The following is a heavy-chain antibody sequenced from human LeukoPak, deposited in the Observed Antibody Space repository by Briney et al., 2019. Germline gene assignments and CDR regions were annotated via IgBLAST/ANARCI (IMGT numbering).Heavy chain of an antibody. V-gene: IGHV1-69*01. CDR3: ARLGYDSSELDYDYYYIDV. Sequence: GSSVKVSCKASGDTFSNYAISWVRQAPGQGLEWMAVIIPVFAIADSAQKFQGRVTITADESTSTVYMEMSSLTSGDTAVYYCARLGYDSSELDYDYYYIDVWGKGTTVTVSS. D-gene: IGHD3-22*01. CDR1: GDTFSNYA. CDR2: IIPVFAIA. J-gene: IGHJ6*03.